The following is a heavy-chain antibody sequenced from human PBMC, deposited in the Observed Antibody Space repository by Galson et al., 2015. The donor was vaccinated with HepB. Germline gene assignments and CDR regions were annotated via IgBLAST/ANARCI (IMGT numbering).Heavy chain of an antibody. V-gene: IGHV3-33*08. CDR1: GFTFSSYG. CDR2: IWYDGSNK. Sequence: SLRLSCAASGFTFSSYGLHWVRQAPGKGLEWVAVIWYDGSNKYYADSVKGRFTISRDNSKNTLYLQMNSLRAEDTAVYYCARDIAAPPASWADGMDVWGQGTTVTVSS. D-gene: IGHD6-6*01. CDR3: ARDIAAPPASWADGMDV. J-gene: IGHJ6*02.